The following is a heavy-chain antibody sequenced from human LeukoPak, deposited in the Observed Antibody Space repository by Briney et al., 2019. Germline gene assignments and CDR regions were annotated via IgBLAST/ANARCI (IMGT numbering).Heavy chain of an antibody. CDR1: GFTVSSNY. V-gene: IGHV3-30-3*01. Sequence: GGSLRLSCAASGFTVSSNYMSWVRQAPGKGLEWVAVISYDGSNKYYADSVKGRFTISRDNSKNTLYLQMNSLRAEDTAVYYCAREDIVVVPAAKGEYAFDIWGQGTMVTVSS. CDR3: AREDIVVVPAAKGEYAFDI. D-gene: IGHD2-2*01. J-gene: IGHJ3*02. CDR2: ISYDGSNK.